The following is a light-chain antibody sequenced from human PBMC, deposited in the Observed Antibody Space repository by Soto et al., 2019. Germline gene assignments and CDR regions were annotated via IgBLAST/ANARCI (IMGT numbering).Light chain of an antibody. J-gene: IGKJ1*01. Sequence: LASQGFISSLAWFKQKPGKGSRLLIYKASNLESGVPSRFSCSGSGTEFTLTISSLQSDDFATYYCQQYNGAVGQAGKV. V-gene: IGKV1-5*03. CDR1: QGFISS. CDR2: KAS. CDR3: QQYNGA.